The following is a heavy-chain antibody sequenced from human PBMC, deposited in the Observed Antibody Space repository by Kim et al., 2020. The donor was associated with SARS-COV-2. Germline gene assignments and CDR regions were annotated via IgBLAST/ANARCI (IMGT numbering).Heavy chain of an antibody. D-gene: IGHD6-13*01. J-gene: IGHJ4*02. V-gene: IGHV3-23*01. Sequence: GGSLRLSCAASGFSFNTYVMSWVRQAPGKGLEWVSVIGTRGTTYYADSVKGRFTISRDNSENTLYLQMNSLRVEDTAVYYCVRGGRKAAPTGHWGQGTLVTVSS. CDR1: GFSFNTYV. CDR3: VRGGRKAAPTGH. CDR2: IGTRGTT.